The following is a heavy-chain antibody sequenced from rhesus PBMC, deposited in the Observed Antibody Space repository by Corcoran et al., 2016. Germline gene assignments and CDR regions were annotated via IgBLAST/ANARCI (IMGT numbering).Heavy chain of an antibody. CDR2: INPYNGKT. J-gene: IGHJ4*01. D-gene: IGHD2-21*01. V-gene: IGHV1S2*01. CDR3: ARVCTGSGCYAWGDY. CDR1: GYTFTDYY. Sequence: QVQLVQSGAEVKKPGSSVKVSCKASGYTFTDYYMHWVRQAPRQGLEWMGWINPYNGKTKYAQKVQGRGTMTRDTSTSTAYMELSSLRSEDTAVYYCARVCTGSGCYAWGDYWGQGVLVTVSS.